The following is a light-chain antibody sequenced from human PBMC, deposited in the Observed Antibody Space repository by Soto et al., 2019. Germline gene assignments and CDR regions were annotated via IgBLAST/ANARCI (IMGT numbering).Light chain of an antibody. CDR3: ASYTTSSTYV. CDR1: SGDVGGYSY. V-gene: IGLV2-14*01. CDR2: DVS. Sequence: QSALTQPASVSGSPGQSIAISCTGTSGDVGGYSYVSWYQQQPGKAPKLVISDVSNRPSGVSDRFSGSKSGNTASLTISGLQTEDEADHYCASYTTSSTYVFGTGTKVTVL. J-gene: IGLJ1*01.